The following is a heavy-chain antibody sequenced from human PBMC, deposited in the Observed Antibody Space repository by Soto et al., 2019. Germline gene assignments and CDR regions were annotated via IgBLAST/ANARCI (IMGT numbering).Heavy chain of an antibody. V-gene: IGHV1-69*12. CDR3: ARGRAAAGLRPSSGMDV. CDR2: IIPIFGTA. CDR1: GGTFSSYA. D-gene: IGHD6-13*01. J-gene: IGHJ6*02. Sequence: QVQLVQSGAEVKKPGSSVKVSCKASGGTFSSYAISWVRQAPGQGLEWMGGIIPIFGTANYAQKFQGRVTITADESXSXXYMELSSLRSEDTAVYYCARGRAAAGLRPSSGMDVWGQGTTVTVSS.